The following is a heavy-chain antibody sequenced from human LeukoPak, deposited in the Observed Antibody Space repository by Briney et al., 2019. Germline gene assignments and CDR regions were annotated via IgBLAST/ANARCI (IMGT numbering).Heavy chain of an antibody. Sequence: GGSLRLSCAASGFTFSNYWMQWVRQAPGKGLVWVARINSDGSTTNYADSVKGRFTISRDNAKNTLYLQMNSLRAEDTAVYYCARDRCSGGSCYFDYWGQGTLVTVSS. D-gene: IGHD2-15*01. CDR1: GFTFSNYW. J-gene: IGHJ4*02. V-gene: IGHV3-74*01. CDR3: ARDRCSGGSCYFDY. CDR2: INSDGSTT.